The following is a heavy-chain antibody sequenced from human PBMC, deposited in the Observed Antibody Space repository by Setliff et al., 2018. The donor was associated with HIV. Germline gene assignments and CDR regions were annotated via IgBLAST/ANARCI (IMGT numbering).Heavy chain of an antibody. CDR1: AGSIRSSTYY. Sequence: SETLSLTCTVSAGSIRSSTYYWAWIRQPPGKGLEWIGTIYYSGSTYYNPSLKSRATISVDTSKNQFSLKLSSVTAADTAMYYCARGRYYYDISTYPNWFDPWGQGTLVTVSS. CDR3: ARGRYYYDISTYPNWFDP. V-gene: IGHV4-39*01. D-gene: IGHD3-22*01. J-gene: IGHJ5*02. CDR2: IYYSGST.